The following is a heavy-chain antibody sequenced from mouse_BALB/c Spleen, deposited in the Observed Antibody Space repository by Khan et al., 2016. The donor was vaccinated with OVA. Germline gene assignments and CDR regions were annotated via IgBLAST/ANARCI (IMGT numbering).Heavy chain of an antibody. V-gene: IGHV5-6-5*01. CDR3: TRLVDY. Sequence: EVQLQESGGGLVKPGGSLKLSCAASGFTFSSYVVSWIRQTPEKRLEWVASINSGGSTYYPDSVKGRFTISRDDARNILYLQMSSLRSEDTAMYYCTRLVDYWGQGTSVTVSS. CDR2: INSGGST. CDR1: GFTFSSYV. J-gene: IGHJ4*01.